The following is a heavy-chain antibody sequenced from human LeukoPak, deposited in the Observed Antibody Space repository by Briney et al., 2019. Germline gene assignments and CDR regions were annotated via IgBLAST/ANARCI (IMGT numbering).Heavy chain of an antibody. J-gene: IGHJ4*02. V-gene: IGHV1-46*01. CDR2: INPSGGST. CDR3: ARFIVSGGYFDY. D-gene: IGHD2-21*01. CDR1: GYTFTNYY. Sequence: ASVKVSCKASGYTFTNYYMHWVRQAPGQGLEWMGMINPSGGSTSYAQKFQGRVTMTRDTSTSTVYMELSSLRSEDTAVYYCARFIVSGGYFDYWGQGTLVTVSS.